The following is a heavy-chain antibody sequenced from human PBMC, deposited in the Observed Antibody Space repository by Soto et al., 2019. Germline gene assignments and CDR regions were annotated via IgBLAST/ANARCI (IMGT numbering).Heavy chain of an antibody. CDR2: IYYNGNT. CDR1: GGSISNHY. CDR3: TRANWYSEY. J-gene: IGHJ4*02. V-gene: IGHV4-59*11. D-gene: IGHD7-27*01. Sequence: QVQLQESGPGLVKPSATLSLSCSVSGGSISNHYWSRIRQPPGKGLEWIGYIYYNGNTNYNPSLKSRVTMSVDTSRNQISLKLTTVTAADTAVYYCTRANWYSEYWGQGTLVTGSS.